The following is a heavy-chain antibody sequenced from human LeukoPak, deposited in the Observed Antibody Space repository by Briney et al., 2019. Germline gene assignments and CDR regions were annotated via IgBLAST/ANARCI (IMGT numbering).Heavy chain of an antibody. CDR2: ISSNGGST. V-gene: IGHV3-64*01. Sequence: PGGSLGLSCAASGFTFSSYAMHWVRQAPGKGLEYVSAISSNGGSTYYANSVKGRFTISRDNSKNTLYLQMGSLRAEDMAVYYCAREEHGPKFGAFDIWGQGTMVTVSS. CDR3: AREEHGPKFGAFDI. J-gene: IGHJ3*02. CDR1: GFTFSSYA. D-gene: IGHD1/OR15-1a*01.